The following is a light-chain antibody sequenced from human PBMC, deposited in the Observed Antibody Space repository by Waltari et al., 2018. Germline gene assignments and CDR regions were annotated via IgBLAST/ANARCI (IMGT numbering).Light chain of an antibody. CDR3: QSAHSGSTHLL. Sequence: SYELTQPPSVSVSPGQTARIPCSGDVLPKKYAYWYQQKPGQAPAMLISKETAGASGFPERFSGSTSGTTVTLTISGAQADDEADYYCQSAHSGSTHLLFGGGTKLTVL. CDR2: KET. CDR1: VLPKKY. J-gene: IGLJ2*01. V-gene: IGLV3-25*03.